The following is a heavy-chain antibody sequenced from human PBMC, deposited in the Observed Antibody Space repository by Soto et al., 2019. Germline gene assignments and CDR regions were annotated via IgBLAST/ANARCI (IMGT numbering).Heavy chain of an antibody. CDR2: INPSGATT. V-gene: IGHV3-23*01. Sequence: GGSLRLSCAASGFTFSSYTMTWVRQAPGEGPEWVSIINPSGATTYYAGSVKGRFTISGDNSKNTLYLQMNSLRADDTAVYYCAKRLQPAVGPFDCWGLGTLVTVSS. CDR3: AKRLQPAVGPFDC. D-gene: IGHD6-19*01. J-gene: IGHJ4*02. CDR1: GFTFSSYT.